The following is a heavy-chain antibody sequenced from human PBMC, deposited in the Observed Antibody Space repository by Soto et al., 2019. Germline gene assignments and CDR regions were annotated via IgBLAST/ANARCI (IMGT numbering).Heavy chain of an antibody. CDR2: MNSNSGNT. CDR1: GYTFTSYD. CDR3: ARYRIVGATTDSCGMDV. D-gene: IGHD1-26*01. Sequence: QVQLVQSGAEVKKPGASVQDSCKDSGYTFTSYDINWVRQATGQGREWMGWMNSNSGNTGYAQKFQGRVNMTRNTSISTAYMELSSLRSEVKAVYYCARYRIVGATTDSCGMDVWVQGTTVTFSS. V-gene: IGHV1-8*01. J-gene: IGHJ6*02.